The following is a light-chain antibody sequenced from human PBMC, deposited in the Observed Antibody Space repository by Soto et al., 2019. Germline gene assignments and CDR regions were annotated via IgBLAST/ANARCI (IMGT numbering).Light chain of an antibody. V-gene: IGKV3-15*01. J-gene: IGKJ4*02. CDR1: QSVHSN. CDR3: QQYTDWPWGT. Sequence: IVISQSPASLSLSPGETATLSCRASQSVHSNLAWFQQHPGQAPRLLIYGASSRATGIPVRFSGSGSGTEFTLTISSLQPEDFAVYYCQQYTDWPWGTFGGGTKVDIK. CDR2: GAS.